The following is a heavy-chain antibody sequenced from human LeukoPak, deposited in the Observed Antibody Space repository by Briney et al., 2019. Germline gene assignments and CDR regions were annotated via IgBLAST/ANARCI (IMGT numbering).Heavy chain of an antibody. D-gene: IGHD2-2*01. Sequence: GESLQISCEGSGYSFTNYWIGWVRQVPGKGLEWMGIIYPDDSDTRYSPSFQGQVTISADKSIGTAYLQWSSLKASDTAMYYCAIGGDSSTSCYRCFNYWGQGTLVTVSS. CDR1: GYSFTNYW. V-gene: IGHV5-51*01. CDR2: IYPDDSDT. J-gene: IGHJ4*02. CDR3: AIGGDSSTSCYRCFNY.